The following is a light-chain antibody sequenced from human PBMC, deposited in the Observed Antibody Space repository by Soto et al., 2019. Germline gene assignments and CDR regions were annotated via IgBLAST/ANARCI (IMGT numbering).Light chain of an antibody. CDR2: GPS. V-gene: IGKV3-20*01. J-gene: IGKJ4*01. CDR1: QSVNNNY. CDR3: QQFGGSPPVT. Sequence: EIVLTQSPGTLSLSPGERATLSCRASQSVNNNYLAWYQQKPGQPPKLLIFGPSSRATGIPDRFSGSGSGTDFTLTISRREPEDFAVYYCQQFGGSPPVTFGGGTKVEIK.